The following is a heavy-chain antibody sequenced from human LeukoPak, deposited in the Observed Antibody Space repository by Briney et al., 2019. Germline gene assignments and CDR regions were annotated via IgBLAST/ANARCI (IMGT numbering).Heavy chain of an antibody. J-gene: IGHJ4*02. D-gene: IGHD3-16*01. Sequence: GGSLRLSCAASGFTFSNYGMHWVRQAPGKGLEWVAVISYDGSNKYYADSVKGRFTISRDNSKNTLYLQMNSLRAEDTAVYYCARRAGAYTHPYDYWGQGTLVTVSS. V-gene: IGHV3-30*03. CDR2: ISYDGSNK. CDR1: GFTFSNYG. CDR3: ARRAGAYTHPYDY.